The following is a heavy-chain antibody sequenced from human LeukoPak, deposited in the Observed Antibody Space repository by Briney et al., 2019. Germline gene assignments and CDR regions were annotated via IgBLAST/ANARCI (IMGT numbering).Heavy chain of an antibody. CDR3: ARVRGSCDTCTNSFVA. Sequence: PSETLSLTCTVSGGPISSDYGSCLRQPAGKGLEWIGRIYSSGNTNYNPSLESRVTMSLDTSKNQFSLRLSSVTAADTAVYFCARVRGSCDTCTNSFVACGQGTLVTVSS. CDR2: IYSSGNT. D-gene: IGHD5-18*01. J-gene: IGHJ5*02. V-gene: IGHV4-4*07. CDR1: GGPISSDY.